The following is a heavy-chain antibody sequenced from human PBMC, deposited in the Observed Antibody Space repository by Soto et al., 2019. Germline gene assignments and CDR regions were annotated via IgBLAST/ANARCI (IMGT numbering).Heavy chain of an antibody. CDR1: GFPFSSYA. Sequence: EVQLLESGGGIVQPGGSLRLSCGASGFPFSSYAMSWVRQAPGKGLEGVSAISGSGGSTYYADSVKGRFTISRDNSKNTLYLQMNSLRAEDTAVYYCARGEDFWSGYPYYYDYWGQGTLVSVSS. V-gene: IGHV3-23*01. CDR3: ARGEDFWSGYPYYYDY. D-gene: IGHD3-3*01. J-gene: IGHJ4*02. CDR2: ISGSGGST.